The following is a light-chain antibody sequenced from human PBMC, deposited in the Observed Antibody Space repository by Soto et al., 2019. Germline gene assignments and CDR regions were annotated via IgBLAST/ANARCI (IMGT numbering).Light chain of an antibody. J-gene: IGKJ5*01. Sequence: ILLTQSPPTLSLSPGGIATLSCRASQSVSSYLAWYQQKPGQAPSLLIYGASTRATGIPERFSGSVSETDFTLSISRLEPEDFAVYYCQHYGNSPLTFGQGTRLEI. V-gene: IGKV3-20*01. CDR3: QHYGNSPLT. CDR2: GAS. CDR1: QSVSSY.